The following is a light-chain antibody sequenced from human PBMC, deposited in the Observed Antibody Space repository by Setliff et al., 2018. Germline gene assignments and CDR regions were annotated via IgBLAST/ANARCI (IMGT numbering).Light chain of an antibody. CDR3: NAYSADTTYV. J-gene: IGLJ1*01. V-gene: IGLV2-14*03. CDR2: AVS. CDR1: GRDVGSYDL. Sequence: QSVLTQPASVSGSPGQSITISCSGTGRDVGSYDLVPWYQQHPGKAPKLIIYAVSDRPSGVSHRFSGSKSGNTAYLTISGLRTEDEADYYCNAYSADTTYVFGSGTKV.